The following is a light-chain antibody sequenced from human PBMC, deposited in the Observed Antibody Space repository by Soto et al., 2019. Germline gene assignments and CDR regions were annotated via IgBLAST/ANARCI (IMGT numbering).Light chain of an antibody. CDR1: QSVSSNF. CDR2: ATS. V-gene: IGKV3-20*01. CDR3: QQYXTSPRT. Sequence: IVLTQSPGTLSLSPGEGATLSCRASQSVSSNFLAWYQQKPGQAPRLLIYATSSRATGIPDRFSGSGSGTDFTLTISRLEPEDFAVYYCQQYXTSPRTFGQGTKVDIK. J-gene: IGKJ1*01.